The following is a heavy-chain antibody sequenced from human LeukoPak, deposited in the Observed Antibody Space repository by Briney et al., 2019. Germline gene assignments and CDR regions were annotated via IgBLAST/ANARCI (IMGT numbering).Heavy chain of an antibody. Sequence: SETQSLTCTVSGGSVSSYYWSWIRQPPGKGLEWIGYIYYSGSTNYNPSLKSRVTISVDTSKNQFSLKLSSVTAADTAVYYCARHALDYGDYVGRIDYWGQGTLVTVSS. CDR1: GGSVSSYY. CDR3: ARHALDYGDYVGRIDY. CDR2: IYYSGST. V-gene: IGHV4-59*02. D-gene: IGHD4-17*01. J-gene: IGHJ4*02.